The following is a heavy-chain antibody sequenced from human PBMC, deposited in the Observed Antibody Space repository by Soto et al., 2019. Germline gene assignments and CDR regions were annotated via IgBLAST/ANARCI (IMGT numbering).Heavy chain of an antibody. D-gene: IGHD5-12*01. CDR3: ARHGRDGYNLAYYYGMDV. CDR1: GYSFTSYW. J-gene: IGHJ6*02. V-gene: IGHV5-10-1*01. Sequence: LKISCKGSGYSFTSYWISWVRQMPGKGLEWMGRIDPSDSYTNYSPSFQGHVTISADKSISTAYLQWSSLKASDTAMYYCARHGRDGYNLAYYYGMDVWGQGTTVTVSS. CDR2: IDPSDSYT.